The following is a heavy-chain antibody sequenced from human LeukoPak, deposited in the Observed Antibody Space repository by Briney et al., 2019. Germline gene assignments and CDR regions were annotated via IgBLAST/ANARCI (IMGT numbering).Heavy chain of an antibody. Sequence: ASEKVSCKASGYTFTSYGYSWVRQAPGQGLEWVGCVSVYNGKTNNAHNLQGRVTMTTDTSTSTAYMELRSLRSDDTAVYYCARVRSLYCSSTSCSDIDYYYYMDVWGKGTTVTVSS. D-gene: IGHD2-2*01. CDR3: ARVRSLYCSSTSCSDIDYYYYMDV. J-gene: IGHJ6*03. V-gene: IGHV1-18*01. CDR2: VSVYNGKT. CDR1: GYTFTSYG.